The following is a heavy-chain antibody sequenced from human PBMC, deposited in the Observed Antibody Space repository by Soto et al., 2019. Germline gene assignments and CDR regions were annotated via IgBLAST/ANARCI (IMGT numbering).Heavy chain of an antibody. D-gene: IGHD7-27*01. CDR2: IYYSGST. V-gene: IGHV4-61*01. J-gene: IGHJ6*02. CDR3: ARAQLGIDNYYYGLDI. Sequence: QVQLQESGPGLVKPSETLSLTCTVAGGSVSSGSYYWSWIRQPPGKGLEWIGYIYYSGSTNYNPSLKSRVTISVDTSKNQFSLKLSSVTAADTAVYYCARAQLGIDNYYYGLDIWGQGTTVTVSS. CDR1: GGSVSSGSYY.